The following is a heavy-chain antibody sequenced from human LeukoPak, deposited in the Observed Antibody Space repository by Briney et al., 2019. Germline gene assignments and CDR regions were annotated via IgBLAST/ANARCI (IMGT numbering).Heavy chain of an antibody. D-gene: IGHD5-24*01. J-gene: IGHJ4*02. Sequence: SETLSLTCAVYGGSFSDYQWSWIRQPPGERLEWIGEINHSGDTNYNPSLKSRVTISVDTSKNQSSLKVTSVTATDTAVYYCARGLIDGHNSHSLDYWAQGTLVTVSS. V-gene: IGHV4-34*01. CDR3: ARGLIDGHNSHSLDY. CDR2: INHSGDT. CDR1: GGSFSDYQ.